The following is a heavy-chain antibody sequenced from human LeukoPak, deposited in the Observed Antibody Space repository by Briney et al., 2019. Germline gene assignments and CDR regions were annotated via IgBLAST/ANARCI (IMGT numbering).Heavy chain of an antibody. V-gene: IGHV3-21*01. J-gene: IGHJ4*02. D-gene: IGHD5-18*01. Sequence: SGGSLRLSCAASGFTFSSYSMNWVHQAPGKGLEWVSSISSSSTYIYYADSVRGRFAISRDNAKNSLYLQMNSLRAEDTAVYYCARGDTAFDYWGQGTLVTVSS. CDR3: ARGDTAFDY. CDR1: GFTFSSYS. CDR2: ISSSSTYI.